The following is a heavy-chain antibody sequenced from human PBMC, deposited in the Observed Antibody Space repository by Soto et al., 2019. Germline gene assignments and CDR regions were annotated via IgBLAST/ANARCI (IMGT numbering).Heavy chain of an antibody. CDR1: GYTFTSYD. CDR3: ARGQSSSSWTLYYYYYGMDV. V-gene: IGHV1-8*01. CDR2: MNPNSGNT. D-gene: IGHD6-13*01. J-gene: IGHJ6*02. Sequence: QVQLVQSGAEVKKPGASVKVSCKASGYTFTSYDINWVRQATGQGLEWMGWMNPNSGNTGYAQKFQGRVTMTRNTSISTAYMALSSLRSEDTAVYYCARGQSSSSWTLYYYYYGMDVWGQGTTVTVSS.